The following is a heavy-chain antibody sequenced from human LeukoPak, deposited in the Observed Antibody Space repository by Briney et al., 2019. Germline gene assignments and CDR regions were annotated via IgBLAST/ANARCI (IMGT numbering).Heavy chain of an antibody. D-gene: IGHD1-7*01. Sequence: ASVKVSCKASAYTFTNYDINWVRQATGQGLEWMGWMKPNSGNTGYAQKFQGRVTMTRNTSITTAYMELSSLTSEDTAVYYCATGIVGGTTVGPWGQGTLVNVSS. J-gene: IGHJ5*02. CDR2: MKPNSGNT. V-gene: IGHV1-8*01. CDR1: AYTFTNYD. CDR3: ATGIVGGTTVGP.